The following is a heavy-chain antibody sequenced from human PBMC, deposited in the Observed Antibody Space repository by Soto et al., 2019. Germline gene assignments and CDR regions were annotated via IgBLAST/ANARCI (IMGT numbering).Heavy chain of an antibody. J-gene: IGHJ4*02. CDR2: ISAHNGNT. V-gene: IGHV1-18*01. D-gene: IGHD1-1*01. CDR1: GYGFTTYG. CDR3: ARGRYGDY. Sequence: QVHLVQSGAEVKKPGASVKVSCKGSGYGFTTYGITWVRQAPGQGLEWMAWISAHNGNTNYAQKLQGRVSVTRDTYTSTDYTELRSLRSDDTAVSSCARGRYGDYWGQGALVTVSS.